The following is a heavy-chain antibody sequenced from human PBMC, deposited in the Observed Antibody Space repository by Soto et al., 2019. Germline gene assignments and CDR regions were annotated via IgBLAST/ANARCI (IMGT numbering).Heavy chain of an antibody. Sequence: GGSLRLSCAASGFTFSSDSMNWVRHAPGKGLEWVSYISSSSSTIYYADSVKGRFTISRDNAKNSLYLHMHSLRADDTAVYYCASSVGDFWGGYGAFDIWGQGTMVTGSS. CDR2: ISSSSSTI. CDR3: ASSVGDFWGGYGAFDI. V-gene: IGHV3-48*01. J-gene: IGHJ3*02. D-gene: IGHD3-3*01. CDR1: GFTFSSDS.